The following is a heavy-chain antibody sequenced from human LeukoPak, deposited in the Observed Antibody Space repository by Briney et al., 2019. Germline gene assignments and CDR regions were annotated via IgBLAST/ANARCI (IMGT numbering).Heavy chain of an antibody. CDR1: GFPFSSYA. V-gene: IGHV3-30-3*01. D-gene: IGHD4-17*01. CDR2: ISYDGSNK. CDR3: ARGTVTTGSRQDY. J-gene: IGHJ4*02. Sequence: GGSLRLSCAASGFPFSSYAMHWVRQAPGKGLEWVAVISYDGSNKYYADSVKGRFTISRDNSKNTLYLQMNSLRAEDTAVYYCARGTVTTGSRQDYWGQGTLVTVSS.